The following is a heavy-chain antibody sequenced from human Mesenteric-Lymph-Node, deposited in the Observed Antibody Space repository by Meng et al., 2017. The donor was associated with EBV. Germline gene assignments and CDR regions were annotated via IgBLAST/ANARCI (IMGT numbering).Heavy chain of an antibody. CDR2: IFRTGST. V-gene: IGHV4-30-2*01. J-gene: IGHJ4*02. D-gene: IGHD4-17*01. Sequence: QLQLQESGSGLVKPSQTLSLTCAVSGGSINSGGYSWTWIRQPPGKGLEWIGYIFRTGSTNYNPSLRSRVTISVDTSKNQFSLKLTSVTAADTAVYYCARSLTHGDFVPLELWGQGTRVTVSS. CDR1: GGSINSGGYS. CDR3: ARSLTHGDFVPLEL.